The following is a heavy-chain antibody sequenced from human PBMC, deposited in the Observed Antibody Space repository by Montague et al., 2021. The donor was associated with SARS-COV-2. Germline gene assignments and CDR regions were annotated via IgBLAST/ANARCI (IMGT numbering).Heavy chain of an antibody. D-gene: IGHD2-2*01. CDR1: GFPVSSNY. Sequence: SLRLSFSASGFPVSSNYMSWVRQAPGKGLEWVSVLYTGDRIYYADSVKGRFTISRHNSKNTLYIQMNSLRTEDTAIYYCATMPDFDYWGQGTLVTVSS. CDR2: LYTGDRI. V-gene: IGHV3-53*04. J-gene: IGHJ4*02. CDR3: ATMPDFDY.